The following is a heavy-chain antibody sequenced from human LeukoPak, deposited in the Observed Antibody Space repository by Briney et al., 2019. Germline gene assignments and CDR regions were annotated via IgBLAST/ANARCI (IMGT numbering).Heavy chain of an antibody. CDR3: ARGYCSSTSCYLPEYFQH. J-gene: IGHJ1*01. CDR1: GGTFSSYA. V-gene: IGHV1-69*05. CDR2: IIPIFGTA. D-gene: IGHD2-2*01. Sequence: SAKVSCKASGGTFSSYAISWVRQAPGQGLEWMGRIIPIFGTANYAQKFQGRVTITTDESTSTAYMELSSLRSEDTAVYYCARGYCSSTSCYLPEYFQHWGQGTLVTVSS.